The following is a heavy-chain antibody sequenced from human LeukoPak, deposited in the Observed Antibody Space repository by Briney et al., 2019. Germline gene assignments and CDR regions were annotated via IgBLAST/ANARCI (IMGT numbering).Heavy chain of an antibody. CDR2: ISSDGITT. CDR3: ARLWELAFDY. CDR1: GFTFSSSW. V-gene: IGHV3-74*01. J-gene: IGHJ4*02. Sequence: SGGSLRLSCAASGFTFSSSWIHWVRQAPGKGLVWVSRISSDGITTNYADSVKGRFTISRDNAKNTVYLQMNSLRAEDTAVYYCARLWELAFDYWGQGTLVTVSS. D-gene: IGHD1-26*01.